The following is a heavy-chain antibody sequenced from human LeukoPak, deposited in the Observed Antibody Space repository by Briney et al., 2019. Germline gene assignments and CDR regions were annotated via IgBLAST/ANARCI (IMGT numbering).Heavy chain of an antibody. V-gene: IGHV3-66*01. Sequence: GGSLRLSCAASGFTVSSNYMSWVRQAPGKGLEWVSVIYSGGSTYYADSVKGRFTISRDNSKNTLYLQMNSLRAEDTAVYYCARSYSSGWYGPGSYYFDYWGQGTLVTVSS. CDR2: IYSGGST. CDR1: GFTVSSNY. J-gene: IGHJ4*02. CDR3: ARSYSSGWYGPGSYYFDY. D-gene: IGHD6-19*01.